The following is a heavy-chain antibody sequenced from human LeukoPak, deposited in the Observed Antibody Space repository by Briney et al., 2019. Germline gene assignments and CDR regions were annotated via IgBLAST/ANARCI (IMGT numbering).Heavy chain of an antibody. CDR1: GFTFSSYS. Sequence: GGSLRLSCAASGFTFSSYSMNWVRQAPGKGLEWVSSISSSSSYIYHADSVKGRFTISRDNAKNSLYLQMNSLRAEDTAVYYCARELRGHIVDYWGQGTLVTVSS. V-gene: IGHV3-21*01. CDR3: ARELRGHIVDY. J-gene: IGHJ4*02. CDR2: ISSSSSYI. D-gene: IGHD2-21*01.